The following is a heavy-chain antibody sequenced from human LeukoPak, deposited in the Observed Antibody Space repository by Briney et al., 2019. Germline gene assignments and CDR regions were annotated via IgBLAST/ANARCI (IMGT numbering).Heavy chain of an antibody. V-gene: IGHV3-53*01. Sequence: PGGSLRLSCAASGFTVSSNYMSWVRQAPGKGLEWVSVIYSGGSTYYADSVKGRFTISRDNSKNTLYLQMNSLSAEDTAVYYCARVPYYYDSSGYYGAFDIWGQGTMVTVSS. CDR1: GFTVSSNY. CDR2: IYSGGST. D-gene: IGHD3-22*01. CDR3: ARVPYYYDSSGYYGAFDI. J-gene: IGHJ3*02.